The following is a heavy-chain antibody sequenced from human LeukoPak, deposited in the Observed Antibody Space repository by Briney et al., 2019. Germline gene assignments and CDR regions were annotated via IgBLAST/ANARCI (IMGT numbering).Heavy chain of an antibody. J-gene: IGHJ4*02. CDR3: ARVMDYFDY. D-gene: IGHD5-24*01. CDR2: IYSGVNT. CDR1: GLTVSSNY. V-gene: IGHV3-53*01. Sequence: GGSLRLSCAASGLTVSSNYMSWVRQARGKGLEWVSVIYSGVNTYYADSVKGRFTISRDNSKNTLYLQMNSLRAEDTAVYYCARVMDYFDYWGRGTLVTVSS.